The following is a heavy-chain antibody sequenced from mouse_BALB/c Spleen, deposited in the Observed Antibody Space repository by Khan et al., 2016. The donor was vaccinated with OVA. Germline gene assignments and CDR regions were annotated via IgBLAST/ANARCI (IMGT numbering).Heavy chain of an antibody. V-gene: IGHV9-3-1*01. CDR2: INTYTGEP. CDR3: ARPPCCSDVMVY. Sequence: QIQLVQSGPELKKPGETVKISCKASGYTFKNHGMNWVKQAPGKGLKWMGWINTYTGEPTYVEDFKGRFAFSLETSASTAYLQLNTLKNEDTATYFGARPPCCSDVMVYWGQGTSVTVSS. D-gene: IGHD3-3*01. CDR1: GYTFKNHG. J-gene: IGHJ4*01.